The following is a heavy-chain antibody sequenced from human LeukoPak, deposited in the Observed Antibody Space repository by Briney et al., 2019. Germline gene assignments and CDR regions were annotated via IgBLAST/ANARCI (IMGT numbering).Heavy chain of an antibody. CDR3: SRTDWFDP. CDR1: GFTFSSYE. Sequence: GVSLRLSCAASGFTFSSYELNWVRQAPGKGLEWVSYISSSGSTIYYADSVKGRFTISRDNAKNSLYLQMNSLRAEDTAVYYCSRTDWFDPWGQGTLVTVSS. CDR2: ISSSGSTI. V-gene: IGHV3-48*03. J-gene: IGHJ5*02.